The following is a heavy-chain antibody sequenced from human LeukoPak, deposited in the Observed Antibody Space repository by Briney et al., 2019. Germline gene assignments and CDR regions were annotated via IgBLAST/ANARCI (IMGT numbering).Heavy chain of an antibody. CDR2: IYSGGST. Sequence: PGGSLRLSCAASGFTVSSNYMTWVRQAPGKGLEWVSVIYSGGSTYYADSVKGRFTISRDNSENTLYLQLNSLRGEDTAVYYCARSYTSGWYGMSLGYWGQGTLVTVST. D-gene: IGHD6-19*01. J-gene: IGHJ4*02. CDR1: GFTVSSNY. CDR3: ARSYTSGWYGMSLGY. V-gene: IGHV3-53*01.